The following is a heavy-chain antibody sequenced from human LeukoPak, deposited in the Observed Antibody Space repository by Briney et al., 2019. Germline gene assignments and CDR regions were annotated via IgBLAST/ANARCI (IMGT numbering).Heavy chain of an antibody. V-gene: IGHV1-69*04. CDR2: IIPILGIA. CDR1: GGTFSSYA. Sequence: SVKVSCKASGGTFSSYAISWVRQAPGQGLEWMGRIIPILGIANYAQKFQGRVTITADKSTSTAYMELSSLRSEDTAVYYCARSPGGYYDYVWGSYRPLDIWGQGTMVTVSS. J-gene: IGHJ3*02. D-gene: IGHD3-16*02. CDR3: ARSPGGYYDYVWGSYRPLDI.